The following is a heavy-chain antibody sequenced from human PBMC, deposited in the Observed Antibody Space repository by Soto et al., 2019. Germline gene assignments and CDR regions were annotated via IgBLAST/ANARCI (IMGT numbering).Heavy chain of an antibody. CDR2: IYYSGST. CDR3: ATLNKWSHGH. V-gene: IGHV4-61*01. D-gene: IGHD1-26*01. CDR1: GGFVSSGSYY. Sequence: SLTCTVSGGFVSSGSYYWSWIRQPPGKGPEWIGYIYYSGSTNYNPSLKSRVTISLDTSKNQFSLKLYSVTAADTAVYYCATLNKWSHGHWGQGTLVTVSS. J-gene: IGHJ4*02.